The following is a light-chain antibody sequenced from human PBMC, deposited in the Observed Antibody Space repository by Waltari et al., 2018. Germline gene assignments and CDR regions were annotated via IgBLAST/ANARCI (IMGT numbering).Light chain of an antibody. CDR2: CAS. J-gene: IGKJ2*01. CDR3: QHSYSSPYT. CDR1: QRISSQ. Sequence: IVMTQSPYLLSASLEERVTISCRASQRISSQLHWYQQKSGQSPKVLIYCASECFSGVPSRFSGSGSGTDFTLTISSLEAEDAATYYCQHSYSSPYTFGQGTKLEIK. V-gene: IGKV6-21*01.